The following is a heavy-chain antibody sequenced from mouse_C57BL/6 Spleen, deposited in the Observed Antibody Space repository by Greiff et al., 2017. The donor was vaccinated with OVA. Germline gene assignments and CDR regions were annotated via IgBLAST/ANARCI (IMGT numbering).Heavy chain of an antibody. CDR3: ARNGDYYGSSYSAMDY. J-gene: IGHJ4*01. D-gene: IGHD1-1*01. Sequence: VKLMESGPGLVQPSQSLSITCTVSGFSLTSYGVHWVRQSPGKGLEWLGVIWSGGSTDYNAAFISRLSISKDNSKSQVFFKMNSLQADDTARYYWARNGDYYGSSYSAMDYWGQGTSVTVSS. CDR1: GFSLTSYG. V-gene: IGHV2-2*01. CDR2: IWSGGST.